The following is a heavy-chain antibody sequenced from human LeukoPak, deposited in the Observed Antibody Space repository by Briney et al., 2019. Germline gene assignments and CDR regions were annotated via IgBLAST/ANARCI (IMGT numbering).Heavy chain of an antibody. CDR1: GGSLSSYY. V-gene: IGHV4-59*12. CDR3: ARDSSHGSSSRGRIYYYYYMDV. CDR2: IYYSGST. D-gene: IGHD6-6*01. Sequence: PSGTLSLTCTVSGGSLSSYYWSWIRQPPGKGLEWIGYIYYSGSTYYNPSLKSRVTISVDTSKNQFSLKLSSVTAAVTAVYYCARDSSHGSSSRGRIYYYYYMDVWGKGTTVTVSS. J-gene: IGHJ6*03.